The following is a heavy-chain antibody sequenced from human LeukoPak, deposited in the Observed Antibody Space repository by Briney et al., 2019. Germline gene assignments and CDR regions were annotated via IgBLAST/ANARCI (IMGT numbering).Heavy chain of an antibody. V-gene: IGHV3-23*01. CDR1: GFTFTSYA. CDR3: ARGLVDVHDSSGYYSNWFDP. D-gene: IGHD3-22*01. Sequence: GGSLRLSCAASGFTFTSYAMTWFRQAPGKGLEWVSAISGSGANTYYADSVKGRFTISRDNSKNTLYVQMNSLRVEDTAVYYCARGLVDVHDSSGYYSNWFDPWGQGTLVTVSS. J-gene: IGHJ5*02. CDR2: ISGSGANT.